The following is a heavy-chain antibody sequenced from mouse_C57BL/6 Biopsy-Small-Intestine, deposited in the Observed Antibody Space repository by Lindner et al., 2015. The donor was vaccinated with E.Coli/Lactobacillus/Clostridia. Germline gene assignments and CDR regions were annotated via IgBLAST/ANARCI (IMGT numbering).Heavy chain of an antibody. J-gene: IGHJ2*01. D-gene: IGHD1-1*01. CDR1: GYTFTGYW. CDR3: ARRVVARGYYFDY. Sequence: VQLQESGAELMKPGASVKLSCKATGYTFTGYWIEWVKQRPGHGLEWIGEISPGSGSTNYSEKFKGKATFTADTFSNTAYMQLSSLTTEDSAIYYCARRVVARGYYFDYWGQGTTLTVSS. V-gene: IGHV1-9*01. CDR2: ISPGSGST.